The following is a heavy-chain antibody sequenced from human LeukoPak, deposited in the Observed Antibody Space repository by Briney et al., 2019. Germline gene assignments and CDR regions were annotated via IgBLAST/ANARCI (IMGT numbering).Heavy chain of an antibody. CDR2: IHYSGST. Sequence: SETLSLTCTVSGGSISSSNYYWGWIRQPPGKGLVYIGSIHYSGSTYYNPSLKSRVTISVDTYENQSSLKLNSATAADTAVYYCARGSPYHSWGQGTLVTVSS. J-gene: IGHJ4*02. V-gene: IGHV4-39*01. D-gene: IGHD2-15*01. CDR1: GGSISSSNYY. CDR3: ARGSPYHS.